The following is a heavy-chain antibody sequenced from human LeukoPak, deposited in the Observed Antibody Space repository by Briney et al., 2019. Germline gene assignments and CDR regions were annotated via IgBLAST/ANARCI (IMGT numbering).Heavy chain of an antibody. J-gene: IGHJ4*02. Sequence: SETLSLTCAVYGGSFSGYYWSWIRQPPGKVLEWIGEINHSGSTNYNPSLKSRVTISVDTSKNQFSLKLSSVTAADTAVYYCGRQTLGYCSSTSCPSVGIDYWGQGTLVTVSS. CDR1: GGSFSGYY. CDR2: INHSGST. D-gene: IGHD2-2*01. CDR3: GRQTLGYCSSTSCPSVGIDY. V-gene: IGHV4-34*01.